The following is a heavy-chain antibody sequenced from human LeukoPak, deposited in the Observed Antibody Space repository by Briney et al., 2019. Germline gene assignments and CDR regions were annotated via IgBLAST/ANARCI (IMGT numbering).Heavy chain of an antibody. CDR2: IKQDGSEE. J-gene: IGHJ4*02. D-gene: IGHD3-3*01. V-gene: IGHV3-7*01. CDR3: ARGVPYDSWSGPHYSDY. CDR1: GFTFTTYW. Sequence: GGSLRLSCAASGFTFTTYWMMWVRQAPGKGLEWVAKIKQDGSEEYYVDSVRGRFTISRDSAKNSLYLQMNSLRAEDTAVYYCARGVPYDSWSGPHYSDYWGQGTLVTVSS.